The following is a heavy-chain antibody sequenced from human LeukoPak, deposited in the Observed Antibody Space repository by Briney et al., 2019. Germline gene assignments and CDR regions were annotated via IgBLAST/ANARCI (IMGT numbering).Heavy chain of an antibody. CDR1: GFTFSDYY. D-gene: IGHD6-13*01. CDR2: ISSSSYT. CDR3: ARDRLKDAAAGTSFLFVY. Sequence: GGSLRLSCAASGFTFSDYYMSWIRPAPGEGLEWVSYISSSSYTNYADSVKGRFTISRDNAKNSLYLQMNSLRAEDTAVYYCARDRLKDAAAGTSFLFVYWGQGTLVTVSS. V-gene: IGHV3-11*06. J-gene: IGHJ4*02.